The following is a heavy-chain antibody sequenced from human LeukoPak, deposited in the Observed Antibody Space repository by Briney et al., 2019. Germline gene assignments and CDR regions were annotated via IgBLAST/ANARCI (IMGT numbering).Heavy chain of an antibody. Sequence: ASVKVSCKASGYTFTGYYMHWVRQAPGQGLEWMGWINPNSGGTNYAQKFQGRVTMTRDTSISTAYMELSRLRSDDTAVYYCARVFIQLWFSEGFDPWGQGTLVTVSS. CDR1: GYTFTGYY. CDR3: ARVFIQLWFSEGFDP. J-gene: IGHJ5*02. CDR2: INPNSGGT. V-gene: IGHV1-2*02. D-gene: IGHD5-18*01.